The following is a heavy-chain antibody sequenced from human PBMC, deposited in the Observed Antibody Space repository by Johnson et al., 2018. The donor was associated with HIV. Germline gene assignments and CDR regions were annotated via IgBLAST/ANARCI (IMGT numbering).Heavy chain of an antibody. Sequence: VQLVESGGGLVQTGESLRLSCAASGFTFSNAWMSWVRQGPGKGLEWVGHIKSKTDGGTTDYAAPVKGRFTISRDDSKNTLYLQMNSLRGDDTALYYCAKDTAYDYGDYGTAFDIWGQGTKVTVSS. V-gene: IGHV3-15*05. CDR2: IKSKTDGGTT. J-gene: IGHJ3*02. CDR3: AKDTAYDYGDYGTAFDI. D-gene: IGHD4-17*01. CDR1: GFTFSNAW.